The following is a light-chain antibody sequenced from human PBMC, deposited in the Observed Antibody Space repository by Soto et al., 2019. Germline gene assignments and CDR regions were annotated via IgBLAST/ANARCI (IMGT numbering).Light chain of an antibody. J-gene: IGKJ5*01. CDR2: DAS. Sequence: ESVLAQSPTNLSLSPGESATLSCRATRSVSSYLAWYQQKPGQAPRLLIYDASSRPTDIPARFSGSGSGTDFTLTISSLEPEDFALYYCQQRSNWPITFGQGTRLEI. V-gene: IGKV3-11*01. CDR3: QQRSNWPIT. CDR1: RSVSSY.